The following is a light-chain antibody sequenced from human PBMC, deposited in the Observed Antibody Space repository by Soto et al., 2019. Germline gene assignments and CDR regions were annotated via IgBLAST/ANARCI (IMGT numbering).Light chain of an antibody. CDR3: QHLNSYRT. Sequence: DIQLTQSPSFLSASVGDRVTITCRASQGISSDLAWYQQKPGKAPKLLIYAASTLQSGVPSRFSGSGSGTEFTLTISSLQPEDIATYYCQHLNSYRTFGQGTKVEIK. J-gene: IGKJ1*01. V-gene: IGKV1-9*01. CDR1: QGISSD. CDR2: AAS.